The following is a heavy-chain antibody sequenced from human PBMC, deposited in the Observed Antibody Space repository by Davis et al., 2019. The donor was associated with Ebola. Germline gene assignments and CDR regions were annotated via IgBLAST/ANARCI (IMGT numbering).Heavy chain of an antibody. D-gene: IGHD4-17*01. J-gene: IGHJ4*02. Sequence: AASVKASCKASGGTFSSYAISWVRQAPGQGLEWMGGIIPIFGTANYAQKFQGRVTITADKSTSTAYMELSSLRSEDTAVYYCARAGAYGDYSFDYWGQGTLVTVSS. CDR1: GGTFSSYA. V-gene: IGHV1-69*06. CDR2: IIPIFGTA. CDR3: ARAGAYGDYSFDY.